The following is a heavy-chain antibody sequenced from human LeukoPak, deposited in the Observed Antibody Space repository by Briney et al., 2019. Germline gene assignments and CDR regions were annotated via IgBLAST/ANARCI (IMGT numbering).Heavy chain of an antibody. CDR2: IYPGDSDT. V-gene: IGHV5-51*01. D-gene: IGHD2-2*01. CDR3: ARSYCSSTSCYATFDDYYYGMDV. CDR1: GYSFTSYW. Sequence: GESLKISFKGSGYSFTSYWIGWVRPMPGKGLEWMGIIYPGDSDTRYSPSFQGQVTISADKSISTAYLQWSSLKASDTAMYYCARSYCSSTSCYATFDDYYYGMDVWGQGTTVTVSS. J-gene: IGHJ6*02.